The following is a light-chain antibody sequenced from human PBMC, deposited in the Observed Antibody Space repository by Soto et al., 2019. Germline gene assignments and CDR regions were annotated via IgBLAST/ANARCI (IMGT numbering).Light chain of an antibody. J-gene: IGKJ4*01. CDR3: QQYGSAPPGLT. Sequence: EIVLAQSPGTLSLSPGERATLSCRASQSVSSSYLAWYQQKPGQAPRLLIYGATSRATGIPDRFSGSGSGADFTLTSSRREAEDDAVEYWQQYGSAPPGLTFGGGTKVEIK. CDR1: QSVSSSY. V-gene: IGKV3-20*01. CDR2: GAT.